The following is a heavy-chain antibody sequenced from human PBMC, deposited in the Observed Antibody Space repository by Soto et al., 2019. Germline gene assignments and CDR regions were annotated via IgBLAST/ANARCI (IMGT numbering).Heavy chain of an antibody. CDR2: ISGSGGST. CDR3: AKDAIVGATSSPGGWFDP. J-gene: IGHJ5*02. Sequence: GGSLRLSCAASGFTFSSYAMSWVRQAPGKGLEWVSAISGSGGSTYYADSVKGRFTISRDNSKNTLYLQMNSLRAEDTAVYYCAKDAIVGATSSPGGWFDPWGQGTLVTVSP. D-gene: IGHD1-26*01. V-gene: IGHV3-23*01. CDR1: GFTFSSYA.